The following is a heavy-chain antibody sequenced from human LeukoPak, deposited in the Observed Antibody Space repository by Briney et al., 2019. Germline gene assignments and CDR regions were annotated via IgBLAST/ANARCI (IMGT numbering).Heavy chain of an antibody. CDR1: GGSISSSSYY. Sequence: SETLSLTCTVSGGSISSSSYYWGWIRQPPGKGLEWIGSIYYSGSTYYNPSLKSRVTISVDTSKNQFSLKLSSVTAADTAVYYCARDKFKAAAGNGGDAFDIWGQGTMVTVSS. J-gene: IGHJ3*02. CDR3: ARDKFKAAAGNGGDAFDI. D-gene: IGHD6-13*01. CDR2: IYYSGST. V-gene: IGHV4-39*07.